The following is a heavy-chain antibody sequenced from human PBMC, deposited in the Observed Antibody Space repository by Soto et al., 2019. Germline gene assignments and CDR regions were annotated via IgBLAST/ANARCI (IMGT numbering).Heavy chain of an antibody. CDR3: AKTQGYFDL. Sequence: GGSLRLSCAASGFTFSSYAMTWVRQAPGKGLEWVSVVTGSGGATNYADSVKGRFTISRDNSKNTLYLQMNSLRAEDTAVYYCAKTQGYFDLWGRGTLVTVS. CDR2: VTGSGGAT. V-gene: IGHV3-23*01. J-gene: IGHJ2*01. CDR1: GFTFSSYA.